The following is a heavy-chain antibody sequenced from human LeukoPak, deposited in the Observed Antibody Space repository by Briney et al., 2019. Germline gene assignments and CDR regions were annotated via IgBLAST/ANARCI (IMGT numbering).Heavy chain of an antibody. CDR3: AKSPPRVAVVVAPTGWFDP. J-gene: IGHJ5*02. D-gene: IGHD2-15*01. Sequence: PGGSLRLSCAASGFAFSSYPMTWVRQAPGKGLEWVSPISGSGGSTYYADSVEGRFTISRDNSKNTLYLQMNSLRADDTAVYYCAKSPPRVAVVVAPTGWFDPWGQGTLVTVSS. CDR1: GFAFSSYP. V-gene: IGHV3-23*01. CDR2: ISGSGGST.